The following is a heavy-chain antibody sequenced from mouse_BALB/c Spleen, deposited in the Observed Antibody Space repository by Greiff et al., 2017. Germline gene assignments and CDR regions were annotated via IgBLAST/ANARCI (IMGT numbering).Heavy chain of an antibody. V-gene: IGHV5-6-5*01. J-gene: IGHJ4*01. Sequence: EVQLQQSGGGLVKPGGSLKLSCAASGFTFSSYAMSWVRQTPEKRLEWVASISSGGSTYYPDSVKGRFTISRDNARNILYLQMSSLRSEDTAMYYCARDRSYAMDYWGQGTSVTVSS. D-gene: IGHD2-14*01. CDR3: ARDRSYAMDY. CDR1: GFTFSSYA. CDR2: ISSGGST.